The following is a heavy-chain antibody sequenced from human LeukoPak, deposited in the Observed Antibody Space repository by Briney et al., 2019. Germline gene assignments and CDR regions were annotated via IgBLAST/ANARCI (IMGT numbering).Heavy chain of an antibody. D-gene: IGHD3-9*01. CDR1: GFTFSTYE. Sequence: GGSLRLSCAASGFTFSTYEMHWVRQAPGKGLEWVSYITSSGSTIYYADSVKGRFTISRDNAKNSLYLQMNSLRAEGTAIYYCATAAILNNWGQGTLVTVSS. J-gene: IGHJ4*02. CDR2: ITSSGSTI. CDR3: ATAAILNN. V-gene: IGHV3-48*03.